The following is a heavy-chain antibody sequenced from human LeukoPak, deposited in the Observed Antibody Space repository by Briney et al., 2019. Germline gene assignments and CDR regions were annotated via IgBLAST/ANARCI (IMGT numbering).Heavy chain of an antibody. CDR1: GYIFTGYY. D-gene: IGHD3-22*01. V-gene: IGHV1-2*02. CDR3: ARKQYPYYDDSRGPLDL. CDR2: INPNSGGT. Sequence: GASVKVSCKASGYIFTGYYMYWVRQAPGQGLEWMGWINPNSGGTNYAQKFQGRVTMTRDTPISTAYMELSRLRSDDTAVYYCARKQYPYYDDSRGPLDLWGQGTLVTVSS. J-gene: IGHJ5*02.